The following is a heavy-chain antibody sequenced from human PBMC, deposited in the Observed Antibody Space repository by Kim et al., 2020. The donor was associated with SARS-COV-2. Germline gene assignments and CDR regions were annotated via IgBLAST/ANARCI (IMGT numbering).Heavy chain of an antibody. CDR1: GFTFRSHW. CDR2: INGDGSDA. J-gene: IGHJ6*02. V-gene: IGHV3-74*01. CDR3: AREGDGMDD. Sequence: GGSLRLSCAASGFTFRSHWMDWVRQVPGKGLVWVSRINGDGSDARYAYSVRGRFTISRDNTKNTVYLQMNSLRVEDTGVYYCAREGDGMDDWGLGTTVTVSS.